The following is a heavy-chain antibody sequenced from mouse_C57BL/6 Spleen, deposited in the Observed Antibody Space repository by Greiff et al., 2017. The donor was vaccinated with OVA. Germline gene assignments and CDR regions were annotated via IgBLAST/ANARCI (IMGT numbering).Heavy chain of an antibody. CDR3: ARASYDYDGNYFDD. CDR2: ISYDGSN. CDR1: GYSITSGYY. V-gene: IGHV3-6*01. D-gene: IGHD2-4*01. J-gene: IGHJ2*01. Sequence: EVQVVESGPGLVKPSQSLSLTCSVTGYSITSGYYWNWIRQFPGNKLEWMGYISYDGSNNYNPSLKNRISITRDTSKNQFFLKLNSVTTEDTATYYCARASYDYDGNYFDDWGQGTTLTVSS.